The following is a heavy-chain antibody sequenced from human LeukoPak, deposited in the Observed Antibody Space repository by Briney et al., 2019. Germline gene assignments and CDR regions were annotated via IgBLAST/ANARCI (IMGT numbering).Heavy chain of an antibody. V-gene: IGHV3-72*01. J-gene: IGHJ1*01. CDR1: GFTFSDHL. CDR2: IRTKSNSYTT. D-gene: IGHD3-16*01. CDR3: TRLLGLRYGDYIQY. Sequence: GGSLRLSCAASGFTFSDHLMDWVRQAPGKGLEWVGRIRTKSNSYTTEYAASVKGRFTISRDDSKNSLYLQMNSLKTEDTAVYYCTRLLGLRYGDYIQYWGQGTLVTVSS.